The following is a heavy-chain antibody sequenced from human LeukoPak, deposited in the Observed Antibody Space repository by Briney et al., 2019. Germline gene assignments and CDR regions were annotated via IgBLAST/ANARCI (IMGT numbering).Heavy chain of an antibody. V-gene: IGHV1-2*02. CDR3: ARDSYRLRFYFDY. CDR1: GYXFTGYY. Sequence: GASVKVSCKASGYXFTGYYMHWVRQAPGQGLKWMGWIKPNSGGTNYAQKFQGRVTMTRDTSISTAYMELSRLRSDDTAVYYCARDSYRLRFYFDYWGQGTLVTVSS. J-gene: IGHJ4*02. D-gene: IGHD4-17*01. CDR2: IKPNSGGT.